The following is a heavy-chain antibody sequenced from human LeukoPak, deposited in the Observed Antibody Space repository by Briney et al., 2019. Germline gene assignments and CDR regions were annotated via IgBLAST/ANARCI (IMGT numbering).Heavy chain of an antibody. V-gene: IGHV1-46*01. J-gene: IGHJ5*02. CDR3: ARDSSASSLADP. Sequence: ASVKVSCKASGYTFTSYYIHWVRQAPGQGLEWMGIIHPSSGGATSAQKFRGRLTMTRDTSTSTVYMELSSLRSEDTAVYYCARDSSASSLADPWGQGTLVTVSS. D-gene: IGHD2-2*01. CDR2: IHPSSGGA. CDR1: GYTFTSYY.